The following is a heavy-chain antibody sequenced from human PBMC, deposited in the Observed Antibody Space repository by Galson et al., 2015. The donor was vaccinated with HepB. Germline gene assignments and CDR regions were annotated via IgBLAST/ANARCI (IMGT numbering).Heavy chain of an antibody. J-gene: IGHJ5*02. D-gene: IGHD3-9*01. CDR1: GGSIISGGYY. V-gene: IGHV4-31*03. CDR3: VRASPDDTLTDHNWFDP. CDR2: IYYSGST. Sequence: TLSLTCTVSGGSIISGGYYWSWIRQHPGKGLEWIGYIYYSGSTYYNPSLKSRVTISVDTSKNQFSLKLSSVTAADTAVYYCVRASPDDTLTDHNWFDPWGQGTLVTVSS.